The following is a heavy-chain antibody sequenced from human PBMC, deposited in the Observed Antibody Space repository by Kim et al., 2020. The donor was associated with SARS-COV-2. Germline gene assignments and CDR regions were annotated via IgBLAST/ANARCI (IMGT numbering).Heavy chain of an antibody. Sequence: SETLSLTCAVSGGSISSGGYSWSWIRQPPGKGLEWIGYIYHSGSTYYNPSLKSRVTISVDRSKNQFSLKLSSVTAADTAVYYCARVSWTPYGDLVDVWGKGTTVTVSS. V-gene: IGHV4-30-2*01. CDR1: GGSISSGGYS. J-gene: IGHJ6*04. CDR3: ARVSWTPYGDLVDV. D-gene: IGHD4-17*01. CDR2: IYHSGST.